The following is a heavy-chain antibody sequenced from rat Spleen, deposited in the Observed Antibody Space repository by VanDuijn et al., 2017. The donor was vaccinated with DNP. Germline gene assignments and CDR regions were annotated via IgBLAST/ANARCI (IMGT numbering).Heavy chain of an antibody. Sequence: EVQLVESGGGLVQPGRSLKLSCAASGFTFSDYNMAWVRQAPKKGLEWVATISTSGIRTYYPDSVKGRFTISRDNAKSSLYLQMDSLRSEDTATFYCTTDFERGYWGQGVMVTVSS. D-gene: IGHD1-11*01. V-gene: IGHV5S10*01. CDR3: TTDFERGY. CDR1: GFTFSDYN. J-gene: IGHJ2*01. CDR2: ISTSGIRT.